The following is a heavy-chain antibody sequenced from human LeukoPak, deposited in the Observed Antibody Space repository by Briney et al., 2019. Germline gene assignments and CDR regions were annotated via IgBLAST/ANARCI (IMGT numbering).Heavy chain of an antibody. J-gene: IGHJ4*02. CDR2: LYISGDN. CDR1: GDSISSHY. D-gene: IGHD3-3*01. V-gene: IGHV4-4*07. Sequence: SETLSLTCTVSGDSISSHYWCWLRQPAGKGLEWIGRLYISGDNSYNTALQSRVTMSLDTSKNQFSLNLSSVTAADTAVYYCASFSGAYSFNFWGQGTLVTVSS. CDR3: ASFSGAYSFNF.